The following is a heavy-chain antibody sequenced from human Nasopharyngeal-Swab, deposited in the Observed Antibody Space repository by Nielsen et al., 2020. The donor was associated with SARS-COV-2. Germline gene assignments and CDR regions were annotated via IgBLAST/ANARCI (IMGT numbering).Heavy chain of an antibody. D-gene: IGHD6-19*01. CDR2: INTNTGNP. Sequence: ASVKVSCKASGYTFTSYAMNWVRQAPGQGLEWMGWINTNTGNPTYAQGFTGRFVFSLDTSVSTAYLQISSLKAEDTAVYYCARSPSSGWYYFYYYMDVWGKGTTVTVSS. CDR3: ARSPSSGWYYFYYYMDV. V-gene: IGHV7-4-1*02. CDR1: GYTFTSYA. J-gene: IGHJ6*03.